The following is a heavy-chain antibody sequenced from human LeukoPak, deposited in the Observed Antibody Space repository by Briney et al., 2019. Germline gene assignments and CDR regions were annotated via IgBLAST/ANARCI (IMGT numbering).Heavy chain of an antibody. J-gene: IGHJ4*02. V-gene: IGHV1-18*01. D-gene: IGHD1-26*01. CDR1: GDTFTSYG. CDR3: ARESGSYYYPLNDY. Sequence: GASVKVSCKASGDTFTSYGISWVRQAPGQGLEWMGWISTYNGDTNYAQKLQGRVTMTTDTSTSTAYMELRSLRSDDTAVYYCARESGSYYYPLNDYWGQGTLVTVSS. CDR2: ISTYNGDT.